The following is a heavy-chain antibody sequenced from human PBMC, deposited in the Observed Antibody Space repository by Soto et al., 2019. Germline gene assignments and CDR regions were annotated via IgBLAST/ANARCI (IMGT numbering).Heavy chain of an antibody. CDR1: GFTFSSYA. D-gene: IGHD2-2*01. J-gene: IGHJ5*02. V-gene: IGHV3-23*01. Sequence: GGSQRLSCAASGFTFSSYAVNWLRQAPGKGLEWVSTISGSGGSTYYAHTSTYYADSVKGRFTISRDNAKNSLYLQMNSLRAEDTAVYYCARDRVPAASRRHNWFDPWGQGTLVTVSS. CDR2: ISGSGGSTYYAHTST. CDR3: ARDRVPAASRRHNWFDP.